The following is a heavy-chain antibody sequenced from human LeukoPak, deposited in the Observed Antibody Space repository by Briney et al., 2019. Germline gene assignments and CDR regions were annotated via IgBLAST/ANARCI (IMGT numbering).Heavy chain of an antibody. CDR2: INHSGST. CDR3: ARVPYSTVGY. V-gene: IGHV4-34*01. J-gene: IGHJ4*02. CDR1: GGSFSGYY. Sequence: SETLSLTRAVYGGSFSGYYWSWIRQPPGKGLEWIGEINHSGSTNYNPSLKSRVTISVDTSKNQFSLKLSSVTAADTAVYYCARVPYSTVGYWGQGTLVTVSS. D-gene: IGHD4-11*01.